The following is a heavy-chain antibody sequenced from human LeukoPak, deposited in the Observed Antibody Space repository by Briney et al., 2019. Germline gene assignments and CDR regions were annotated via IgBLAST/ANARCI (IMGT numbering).Heavy chain of an antibody. CDR1: GGSVSSGSYY. D-gene: IGHD1-1*01. CDR2: SSYSGST. V-gene: IGHV4-61*01. CDR3: ATVRWNDGDAFDI. Sequence: SETLSLTCSVSGGSVSSGSYYWSWIRRPPGKGLEWIGYSSYSGSTSYNPSLKSRVTIAVDTSKNQFSLRLRSVTAADTAVYYCATVRWNDGDAFDIWGQGTMVTVSS. J-gene: IGHJ3*02.